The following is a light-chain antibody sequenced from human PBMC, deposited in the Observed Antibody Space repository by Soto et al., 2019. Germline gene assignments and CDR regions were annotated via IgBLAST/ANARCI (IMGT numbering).Light chain of an antibody. J-gene: IGKJ2*01. CDR2: KTS. CDR1: QSTSSW. Sequence: DIQMTQSPSTLSASVGDRVTITCRASQSTSSWLAWYQQKPGKAPKLLIYKTSTLESGVPSRFSGSGGGTQFTLTIGCLQPDDFSTYYCQQYSSYSYPFGQGTKLEIK. V-gene: IGKV1-5*03. CDR3: QQYSSYSYP.